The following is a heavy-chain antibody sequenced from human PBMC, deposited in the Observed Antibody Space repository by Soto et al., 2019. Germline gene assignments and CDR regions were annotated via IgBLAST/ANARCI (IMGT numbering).Heavy chain of an antibody. CDR1: GFTFSDVW. Sequence: EVQLVESGGGLVKPGGSLSLSCAASGFTFSDVWMSWVRQAPGKGLEWVGLIKKKADGGTTEYAAPLKGRFTISRDDSKNTVYLQMSSLRTEDTAVYYCRTQWLDWGQGTLVTVSS. CDR2: IKKKADGGTT. J-gene: IGHJ4*02. D-gene: IGHD6-19*01. V-gene: IGHV3-15*01. CDR3: RTQWLD.